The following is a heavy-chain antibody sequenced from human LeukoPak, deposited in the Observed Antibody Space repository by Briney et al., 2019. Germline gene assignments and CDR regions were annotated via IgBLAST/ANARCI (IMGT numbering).Heavy chain of an antibody. J-gene: IGHJ4*02. Sequence: PGGSLRLSCAASGFTFSHYGMHWVRQAPGKGLEWVAIIWFDGSNKYYADSVKGRFTISRDASKNTLYLQMNSLRAEDTAVYYGARVSRGYGSFDYWGRGPWSPSPQ. CDR2: IWFDGSNK. CDR1: GFTFSHYG. V-gene: IGHV3-33*01. CDR3: ARVSRGYGSFDY. D-gene: IGHD3-22*01.